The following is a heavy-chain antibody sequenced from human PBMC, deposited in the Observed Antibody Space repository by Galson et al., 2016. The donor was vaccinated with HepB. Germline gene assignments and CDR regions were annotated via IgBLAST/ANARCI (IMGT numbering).Heavy chain of an antibody. J-gene: IGHJ3*02. CDR2: IGGSGSST. Sequence: SLRLSCAASGFTFSNYAMSWVRQAPGKGLEWVSAIGGSGSSTHYVDSVKGRFTISRDNSKNTLYLQMHSLRAEDTALYYCAKDYYGSGSLLGGAFAIWGQGTMVTVSS. V-gene: IGHV3-23*01. CDR1: GFTFSNYA. D-gene: IGHD3-10*01. CDR3: AKDYYGSGSLLGGAFAI.